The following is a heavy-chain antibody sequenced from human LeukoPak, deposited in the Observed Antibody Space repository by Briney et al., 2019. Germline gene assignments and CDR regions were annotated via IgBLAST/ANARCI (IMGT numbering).Heavy chain of an antibody. J-gene: IGHJ4*02. CDR3: ARLPCGSNCYSDY. CDR1: GGSISSSSYY. CDR2: IYYSGST. Sequence: SETLSLTCTVSGGSISSSSYYWGWIRQPPGKGLEWIGSIYYSGSTYYNPSLKSRVTISVDTSKNQFSLKLSSVTAADTAVYYCARLPCGSNCYSDYWGQGTLVTVSS. D-gene: IGHD2-21*02. V-gene: IGHV4-39*01.